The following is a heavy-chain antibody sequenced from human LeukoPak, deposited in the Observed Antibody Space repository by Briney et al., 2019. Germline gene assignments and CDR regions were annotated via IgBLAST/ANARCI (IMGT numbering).Heavy chain of an antibody. V-gene: IGHV4-61*02. Sequence: SETLSLTCTVSGGSISSGSYYWSWIRQPAGKGLEWIGRIYTSGSTNYNPSLKSRVTISVDTSKNQFSLKLSSVTAADTAVYYCARNEDLDDTGFDYWGQGTLVTVSS. CDR2: IYTSGST. CDR1: GGSISSGSYY. CDR3: ARNEDLDDTGFDY. D-gene: IGHD3-22*01. J-gene: IGHJ4*02.